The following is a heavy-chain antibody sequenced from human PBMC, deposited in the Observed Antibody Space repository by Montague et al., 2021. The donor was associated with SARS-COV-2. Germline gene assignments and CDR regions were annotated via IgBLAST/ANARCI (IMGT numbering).Heavy chain of an antibody. CDR3: RVTVPRGVIGWFDP. Sequence: SLRLSCAASGFTFNSYTMNWVRQAPGKGLEWVSSITGSSNYVYYAPSLKGRFTISRDNAKNSVYLQMDSLTVEDTANYCSRVTVPRGVIGWFDPWGRGTLVTVSS. D-gene: IGHD3-10*01. CDR1: GFTFNSYT. V-gene: IGHV3-21*06. J-gene: IGHJ5*02. CDR2: ITGSSNYV.